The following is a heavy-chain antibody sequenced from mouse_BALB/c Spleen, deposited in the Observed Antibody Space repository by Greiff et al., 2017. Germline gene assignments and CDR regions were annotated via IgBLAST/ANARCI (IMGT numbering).Heavy chain of an antibody. CDR2: IWAGGST. CDR3: ARGLLEGYYAMDY. J-gene: IGHJ4*01. Sequence: QVQLKQSGPGLVAPSQSLSITCTVSGFSLTSYGVHWVRQPPGKGLEWLGVIWAGGSTNYNSALMSRLSISKDNSKSLVFLKMNSLQTDDTAMYYCARGLLEGYYAMDYWGQGTSVTVSS. D-gene: IGHD2-14*01. V-gene: IGHV2-9*02. CDR1: GFSLTSYG.